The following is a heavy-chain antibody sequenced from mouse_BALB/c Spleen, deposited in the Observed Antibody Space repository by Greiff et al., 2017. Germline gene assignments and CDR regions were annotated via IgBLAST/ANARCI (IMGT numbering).Heavy chain of an antibody. CDR3: ARYRYDDYYAMDY. Sequence: LVKTAASVKISCKASGYSFTGYYMHWVKQSHGKSLEWIGYISCYNGATSYNQKFKGKATFTVDTSSSTAYMQFNSLTSEDSAVYYCARYRYDDYYAMDYWGQGTSVTVSS. CDR2: ISCYNGAT. J-gene: IGHJ4*01. D-gene: IGHD2-14*01. V-gene: IGHV1S34*01. CDR1: GYSFTGYY.